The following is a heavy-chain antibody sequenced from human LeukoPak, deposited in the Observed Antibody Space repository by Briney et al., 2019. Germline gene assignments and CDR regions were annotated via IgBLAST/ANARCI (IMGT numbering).Heavy chain of an antibody. CDR3: ARGGRYYDSSGYSDY. CDR1: GYTFIAYY. CDR2: INPSGGST. V-gene: IGHV1-46*01. J-gene: IGHJ4*02. D-gene: IGHD3-22*01. Sequence: ASVKVSCKTSGYTFIAYYIHWVRQAPGQGLEWMGKINPSGGSTSYAQTFQGRVTMTRDTSTSTVYMELSSLRSEDTAVYYCARGGRYYDSSGYSDYWGQGTLVTVSS.